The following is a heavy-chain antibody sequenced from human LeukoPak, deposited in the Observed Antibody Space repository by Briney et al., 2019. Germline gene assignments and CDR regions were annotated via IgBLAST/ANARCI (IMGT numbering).Heavy chain of an antibody. CDR2: IYPGDSDT. J-gene: IGHJ3*02. CDR1: GYSFTSYW. V-gene: IGHV5-51*01. CDR3: ARANSSGRDAFDI. D-gene: IGHD6-19*01. Sequence: GESLKISCKGSGYSFTSYWIGWVRQMPGKGLEWVGIIYPGDSDTRYSPSFQGQVTISADKSISTAYLQWSSLKASDTAMYYCARANSSGRDAFDIWGQGTMVTVSP.